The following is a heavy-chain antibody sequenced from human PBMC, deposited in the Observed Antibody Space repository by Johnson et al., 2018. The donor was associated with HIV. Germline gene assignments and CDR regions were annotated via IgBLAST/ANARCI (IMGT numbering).Heavy chain of an antibody. CDR3: AKDIVNCAGDCYARGASDF. CDR2: ISGSGGTT. V-gene: IGHV3-23*04. D-gene: IGHD2-21*01. J-gene: IGHJ3*01. Sequence: EVQLVESGGGLEQPGGSLRLSCVASAFTFSRYAMSWVRQAPGKGLEWVPSISGSGGTTDYADSVKGRFTISRDNSKNTLYLQMNSLRAEDTALYYCAKDIVNCAGDCYARGASDFWGQGTMVTVSS. CDR1: AFTFSRYA.